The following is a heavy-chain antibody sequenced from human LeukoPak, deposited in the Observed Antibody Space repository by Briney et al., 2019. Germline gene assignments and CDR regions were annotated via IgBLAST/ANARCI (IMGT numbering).Heavy chain of an antibody. CDR3: AGDPHGSDS. V-gene: IGHV4-61*01. J-gene: IGHJ4*02. CDR2: IYYTGST. Sequence: SETLSLTCTVSGGSVSSGSYYWSWIRQPPGKGLEWIAYIYYTGSTNYNPSLKSRVTISVDTSKNQFSLKLSSVTAADTAVYYYAGDPHGSDSWGQGTLVTVSS. CDR1: GGSVSSGSYY. D-gene: IGHD3-10*01.